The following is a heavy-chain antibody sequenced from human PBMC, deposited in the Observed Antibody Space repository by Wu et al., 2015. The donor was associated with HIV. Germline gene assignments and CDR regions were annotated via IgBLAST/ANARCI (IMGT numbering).Heavy chain of an antibody. D-gene: IGHD3-16*02. Sequence: EVHLVQSGAEVKKPGATVKISCKVSGYTFIDQYMHWVQQAPGKGLEWMGLVDPEDGETIYAEKFQDRVTITADTSTDTAYMELSSLRSDDTAIYYCVGRRSLDYWGQGTLVTVSS. CDR1: GYTFIDQY. CDR3: VGRRSLDY. J-gene: IGHJ4*02. V-gene: IGHV1-69-2*01. CDR2: VDPEDGET.